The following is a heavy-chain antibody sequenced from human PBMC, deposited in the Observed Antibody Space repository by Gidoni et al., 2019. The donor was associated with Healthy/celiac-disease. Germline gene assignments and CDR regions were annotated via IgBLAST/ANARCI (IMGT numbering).Heavy chain of an antibody. J-gene: IGHJ6*02. CDR2: RS. CDR3: ARHIRVAADGLRFLEWWRLDV. D-gene: IGHD3-3*01. Sequence: RSYYNPSLKSRVTISVDTSKNQFSLKLSSVTAADTAVYYCARHIRVAADGLRFLEWWRLDVWGQGTTVTVSS. V-gene: IGHV4-39*01.